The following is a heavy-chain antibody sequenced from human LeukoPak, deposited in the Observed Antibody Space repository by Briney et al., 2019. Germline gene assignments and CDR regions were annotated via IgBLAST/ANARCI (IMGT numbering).Heavy chain of an antibody. CDR1: GYSFTSYW. D-gene: IGHD3-22*01. CDR3: ARGGYYDSSPCMDV. Sequence: GESLKIPRRGSGYSFTSYWIGWLRQMPGKGREWRGVIYPGDSDTRYSASFQDQRTISADKSISTSHLQWSSLKASDTAMYYCARGGYYDSSPCMDVWGQGNTVTVSS. J-gene: IGHJ6*02. V-gene: IGHV5-51*01. CDR2: IYPGDSDT.